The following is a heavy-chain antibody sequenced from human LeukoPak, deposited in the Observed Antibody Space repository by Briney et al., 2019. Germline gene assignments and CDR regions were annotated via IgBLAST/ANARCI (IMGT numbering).Heavy chain of an antibody. CDR2: INHSGST. CDR1: GGSMINYY. J-gene: IGHJ4*02. D-gene: IGHD5-18*01. CDR3: ASSEDTAMVAYFDY. V-gene: IGHV4-34*01. Sequence: SETLSLTCTVSGGSMINYYWSWIRQPPGKGLEWIGEINHSGSTNYNPSLKSRVTISVDTSKNQFSLKLSSVTAADTAVYYCASSEDTAMVAYFDYWGQGTLVTVSS.